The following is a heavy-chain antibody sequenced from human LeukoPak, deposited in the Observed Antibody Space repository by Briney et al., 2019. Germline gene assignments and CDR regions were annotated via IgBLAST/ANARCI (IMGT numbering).Heavy chain of an antibody. CDR2: IKYDGTHK. CDR1: GLIFSSYW. J-gene: IGHJ4*02. CDR3: ASSHDSSGSD. D-gene: IGHD3-22*01. V-gene: IGHV3-7*01. Sequence: GGSLRLSCVASGLIFSSYWMAWVRQAPGKGLEWVANIKYDGTHKFYADSVKGRFTISRDNAKNSLFLEMNSLTADDTAVYFCASSHDSSGSDWGQGTLVTVSS.